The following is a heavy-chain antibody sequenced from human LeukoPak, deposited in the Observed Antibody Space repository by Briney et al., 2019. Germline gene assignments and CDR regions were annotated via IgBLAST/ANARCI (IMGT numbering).Heavy chain of an antibody. CDR3: ARISGYSYGPRFDYFDY. V-gene: IGHV1-2*06. Sequence: ASVKVSCKASGYTFTGYYIHWVRQAPGQGLEWMGRINPNSGGTNYAQKFQGRVTMTRDTSINTAYMELRSLRSDDTAVYYCARISGYSYGPRFDYFDYWGQGTLVTVSS. CDR1: GYTFTGYY. CDR2: INPNSGGT. J-gene: IGHJ4*02. D-gene: IGHD5-18*01.